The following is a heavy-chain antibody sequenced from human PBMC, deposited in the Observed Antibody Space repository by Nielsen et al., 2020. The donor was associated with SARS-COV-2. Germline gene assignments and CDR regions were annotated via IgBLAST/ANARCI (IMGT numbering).Heavy chain of an antibody. J-gene: IGHJ2*01. CDR2: ISWNSGSI. CDR1: GFTFDDYA. V-gene: IGHV3-9*01. CDR3: AKDAIAAAGDWYFDL. D-gene: IGHD6-13*01. Sequence: GGSLRLSCAASGFTFDDYAMHWVRQAPGKGLEWVSGISWNSGSIGYADSVKGRFTISRDNAKNSLYLQMNSLRAEDTAVYYCAKDAIAAAGDWYFDLWGRGTLVTVSS.